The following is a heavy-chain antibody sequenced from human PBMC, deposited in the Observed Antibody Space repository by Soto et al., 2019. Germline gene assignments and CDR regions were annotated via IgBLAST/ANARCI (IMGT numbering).Heavy chain of an antibody. CDR1: GFTFSSYW. CDR3: VRGEGGWEAF. V-gene: IGHV3-74*01. Sequence: EVQLMESGGGLVQPGGSLRLSCAASGFTFSSYWMHWFSQSPGKGLVWVSRINSDGSSTTYADSVKGRFTISRDNDKNTLYLQMNSLRAEDTAVYYCVRGEGGWEAFWGQGTLVTVSS. CDR2: INSDGSST. D-gene: IGHD3-3*02. J-gene: IGHJ4*02.